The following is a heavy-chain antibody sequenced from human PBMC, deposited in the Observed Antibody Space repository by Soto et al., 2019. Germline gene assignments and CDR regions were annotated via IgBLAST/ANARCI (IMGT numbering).Heavy chain of an antibody. CDR2: IVPIVDTS. CDR1: GGTFSSYA. D-gene: IGHD5-12*01. Sequence: QVQLVQSGAEVRQPASSVKVSCKTSGGTFSSYAISWVRQAPGQGLEWMGGIVPIVDTSTYAQKFQGRVTITADESTSPVYMELSSLRSDDTDVYYCVRVVSIPGYPDNWGQGTLVTVSS. J-gene: IGHJ4*02. V-gene: IGHV1-69*12. CDR3: VRVVSIPGYPDN.